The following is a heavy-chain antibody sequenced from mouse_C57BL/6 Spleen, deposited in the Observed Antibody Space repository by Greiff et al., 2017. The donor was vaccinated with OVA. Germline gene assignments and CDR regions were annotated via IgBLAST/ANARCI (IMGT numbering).Heavy chain of an antibody. Sequence: EVQLQQSGPELVKPGASVKISCKASGYTFTDYYMNWVKQSHGKSLEWIGDINPNNGGTSYNQKFKGKATLTVDKSSSTAYMELRSLTSEDSAVYYCARPLWSNYGAMDYWGQGTSVTVSS. D-gene: IGHD2-5*01. CDR1: GYTFTDYY. J-gene: IGHJ4*01. V-gene: IGHV1-26*01. CDR2: INPNNGGT. CDR3: ARPLWSNYGAMDY.